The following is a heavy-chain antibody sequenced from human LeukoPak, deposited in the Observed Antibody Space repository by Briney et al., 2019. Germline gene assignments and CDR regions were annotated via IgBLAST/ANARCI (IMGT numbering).Heavy chain of an antibody. J-gene: IGHJ6*02. D-gene: IGHD6-19*01. CDR1: GGSISSYY. CDR2: IYSSGST. CDR3: ARGNSSGWPYYYYGMDV. V-gene: IGHV4-59*01. Sequence: PSETLSLTCTVSGGSISSYYWSWIRQPPGKGLEWIGYIYSSGSTNYNPSLKSRVTISVDTSKNQFSLKLSSVTAADTAVYYCARGNSSGWPYYYYGMDVWGQGTTVTVSS.